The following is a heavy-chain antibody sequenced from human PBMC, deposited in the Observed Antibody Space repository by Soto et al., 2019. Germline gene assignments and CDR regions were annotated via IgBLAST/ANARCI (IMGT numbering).Heavy chain of an antibody. CDR3: ARDGQWLGQHWFDP. J-gene: IGHJ5*02. V-gene: IGHV1-46*01. CDR2: INPTTGGT. CDR1: GYTFTNYF. Sequence: QVYLVQSGAEVKKPGASVKVSCKASGYTFTNYFFHWVRQAPGQGLEWMAMINPTTGGTTYAQKFQGRVTMTRGTSTTTVYMELTSLRSDDTAVYFCARDGQWLGQHWFDPWGQGTLVTVSS. D-gene: IGHD6-19*01.